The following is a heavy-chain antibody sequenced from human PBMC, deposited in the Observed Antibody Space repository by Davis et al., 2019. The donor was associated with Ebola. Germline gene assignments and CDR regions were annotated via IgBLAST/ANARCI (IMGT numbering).Heavy chain of an antibody. CDR3: AKLSSWYNDY. D-gene: IGHD6-13*01. J-gene: IGHJ4*02. CDR1: GFTFSSYA. Sequence: GGSLRLSCAASGFTFSSYAMSWVRQAPGKGLEWVSGLSGSGGSAYYADSVKGRFTISRDNAKNTLYLQMSSLRAEDTALYYCAKLSSWYNDYWGQGTLVTVSS. V-gene: IGHV3-23*01. CDR2: LSGSGGSA.